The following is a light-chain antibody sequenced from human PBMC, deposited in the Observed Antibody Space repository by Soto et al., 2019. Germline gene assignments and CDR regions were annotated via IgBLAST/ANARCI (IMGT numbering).Light chain of an antibody. CDR3: QQASSFPLT. CDR1: QLISIW. J-gene: IGKJ4*01. CDR2: AAS. Sequence: IQITQSPSSVSASVGDTVTITCRASQLISIWLAWYQQKPGKAPKLLIYAASNLQSGVPSRFSGSESGTDFTLTISSLQPEDFATYFCQQASSFPLTFGGGTKVEI. V-gene: IGKV1-12*01.